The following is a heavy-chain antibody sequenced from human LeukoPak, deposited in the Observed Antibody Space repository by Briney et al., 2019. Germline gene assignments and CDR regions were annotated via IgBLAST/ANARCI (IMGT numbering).Heavy chain of an antibody. V-gene: IGHV3-21*04. J-gene: IGHJ4*02. CDR1: GFTFSSYS. CDR2: IGSRSSYI. CDR3: ARVRTGYGRGDY. D-gene: IGHD3-10*02. Sequence: GGSLRLSCAASGFTFSSYSMNWVRQAPGKGLEWVSSIGSRSSYIYYADSVKGRFTISRDNAKNSLYLQMNSLRAEDTAVYYCARVRTGYGRGDYWGQGTLVTVSS.